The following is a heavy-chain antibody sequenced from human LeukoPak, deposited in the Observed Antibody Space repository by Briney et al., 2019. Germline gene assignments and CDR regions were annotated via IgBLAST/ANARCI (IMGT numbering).Heavy chain of an antibody. D-gene: IGHD3-16*01. CDR1: GGTFSSYA. CDR3: ARERGRLASYYFDY. Sequence: ASVKVSCRASGGTFSSYAISLVRQAPGQGLEWMGRIIPILGIANYAQKFQGRVTITADKSTSTAYMELSSLRSEDTAVYYCARERGRLASYYFDYWGQGTLVTVSS. J-gene: IGHJ4*02. V-gene: IGHV1-69*04. CDR2: IIPILGIA.